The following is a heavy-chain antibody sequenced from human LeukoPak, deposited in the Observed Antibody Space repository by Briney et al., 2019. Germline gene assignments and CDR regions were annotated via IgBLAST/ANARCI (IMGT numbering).Heavy chain of an antibody. V-gene: IGHV4-4*02. J-gene: IGHJ4*02. CDR2: IYHSGST. CDR3: AREPDEDTAMVSHFDY. D-gene: IGHD5-18*01. CDR1: GGSISSSNW. Sequence: SETLSLTCAVSGGSISSSNWWSWVRQPPGKGLEWIGYIYHSGSTKYNPSLKSRVTISVDTSKNQFSLKLSSVTAADTAVYYCAREPDEDTAMVSHFDYWGQGTLVTVSS.